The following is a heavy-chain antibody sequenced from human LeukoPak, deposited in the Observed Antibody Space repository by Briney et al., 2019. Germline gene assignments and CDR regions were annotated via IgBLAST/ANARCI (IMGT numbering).Heavy chain of an antibody. CDR1: GFTFSDYY. D-gene: IGHD2-8*01. J-gene: IGHJ5*02. CDR2: ISNSGNTI. Sequence: GSLRLSCSASGFTFSDYYMSWIRQAPGKGLECVSYISNSGNTIYYADSVKGRFTISRDNAKNSLYLQMNSLRPEDTAVYYCASYGVGFDPWGQGTLVTVSS. V-gene: IGHV3-11*01. CDR3: ASYGVGFDP.